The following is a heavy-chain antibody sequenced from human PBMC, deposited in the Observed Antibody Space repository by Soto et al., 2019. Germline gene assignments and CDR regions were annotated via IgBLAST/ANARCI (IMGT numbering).Heavy chain of an antibody. V-gene: IGHV3-23*01. CDR3: AKTPYYDILTGYYRGNYFDY. D-gene: IGHD3-9*01. CDR2: IIGSGGST. Sequence: EVQLLESGGGLLQPGGSLSLSCAASGFTFSSYAMSWVRQPPGKGREWVSAIIGSGGSTYYADSVKGRFTISRDNSKNTLYLQMNSLRAEDTAVYYCAKTPYYDILTGYYRGNYFDYWGQGTLVTVSS. J-gene: IGHJ4*02. CDR1: GFTFSSYA.